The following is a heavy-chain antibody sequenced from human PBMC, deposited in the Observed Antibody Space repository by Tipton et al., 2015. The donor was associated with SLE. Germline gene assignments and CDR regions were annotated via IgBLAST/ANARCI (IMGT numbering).Heavy chain of an antibody. V-gene: IGHV6-1*01. CDR3: ATNGHGETYEFFTEYLRH. Sequence: GLVKPSQTLSLTCAISGDSVSSNSAAWNWIRQSPSRGLEWLGRTYYRSKWINDYAFSVKSRIKVNPDTSKNHFSLKLNSVTAADTAVYYCATNGHGETYEFFTEYLRHWGQGTLVTVSS. D-gene: IGHD5-12*01. CDR1: GDSVSSNSAA. J-gene: IGHJ1*01. CDR2: TYYRSKWIN.